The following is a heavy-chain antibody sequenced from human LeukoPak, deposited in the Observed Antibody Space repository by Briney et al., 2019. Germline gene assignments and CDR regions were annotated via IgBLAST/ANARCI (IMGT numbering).Heavy chain of an antibody. Sequence: GASVKVSCKASGYTFTGYYMHWVRQAPGQGLEWMGRINPNSGGTNYAQKFQGGVTMTRDTSISTAYMELSRLRSDDTAVYYCARDRDGLLWFGESDYWGQGTLVTVSS. CDR3: ARDRDGLLWFGESDY. CDR2: INPNSGGT. CDR1: GYTFTGYY. J-gene: IGHJ4*02. V-gene: IGHV1-2*06. D-gene: IGHD3-10*01.